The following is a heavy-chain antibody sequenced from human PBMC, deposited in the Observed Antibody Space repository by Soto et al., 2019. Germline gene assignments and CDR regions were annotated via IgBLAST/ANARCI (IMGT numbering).Heavy chain of an antibody. V-gene: IGHV4-38-2*01. CDR3: ARSANWNYWFDP. CDR1: AYSIINDYY. Sequence: PSETLSLTCAVSAYSIINDYYWGWIRQPPGKGLEWIGSIYHSGSTYYNPSLKSRVTVSLDTSKNQFSLKLSSVTAADTAVYYCARSANWNYWFDPWGQGTLVTVS. D-gene: IGHD1-7*01. J-gene: IGHJ5*02. CDR2: IYHSGST.